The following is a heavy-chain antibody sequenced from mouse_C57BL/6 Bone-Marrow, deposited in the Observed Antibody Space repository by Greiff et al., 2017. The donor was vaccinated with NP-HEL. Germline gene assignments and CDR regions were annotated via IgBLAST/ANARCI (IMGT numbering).Heavy chain of an antibody. J-gene: IGHJ4*01. CDR1: GFTFNTYA. Sequence: EVQLVESGGGLVQPKGSLKLSCAASGFTFNTYAMHWVRQAPGKGLEWVARIRSKSSNYATYYADSVKDRFTISRDDSQSMLYLQMNNLKTEDTAMYYCVRDLGYSNYYAMDYWGQGTSVTVSS. V-gene: IGHV10-3*01. CDR2: IRSKSSNYAT. CDR3: VRDLGYSNYYAMDY. D-gene: IGHD2-5*01.